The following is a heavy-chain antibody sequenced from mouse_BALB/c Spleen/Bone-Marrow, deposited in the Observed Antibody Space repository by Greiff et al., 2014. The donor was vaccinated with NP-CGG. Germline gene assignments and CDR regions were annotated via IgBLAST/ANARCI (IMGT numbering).Heavy chain of an antibody. V-gene: IGHV5-9-2*01. Sequence: EVMLVESGGGLVKSGGSLKLSCAASGFTFNSYGMSWVRQTPEKRLEWVATISGGGSYTFYPGSVKGRFTISRDNAKNNLYLQLSSLRSEDTALYYCARHAYYDQTEVSFVYWGQGTLVTVSA. J-gene: IGHJ3*01. CDR1: GFTFNSYG. D-gene: IGHD2-4*01. CDR3: ARHAYYDQTEVSFVY. CDR2: ISGGGSYT.